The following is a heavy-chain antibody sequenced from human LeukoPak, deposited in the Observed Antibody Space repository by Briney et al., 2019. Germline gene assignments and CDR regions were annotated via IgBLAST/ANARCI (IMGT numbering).Heavy chain of an antibody. CDR3: ARHEYSSSWPGAFDI. CDR2: IYYSGST. CDR1: GASISSGSYY. Sequence: PSETLSLTCTVSGASISSGSYYWGWIRQPPGKGLEWIGSIYYSGSTYYNPSLKSRVTTSVDTSKNQFSLKLSSVTAADTAVYYCARHEYSSSWPGAFDIWGQGTMVTVSS. J-gene: IGHJ3*02. V-gene: IGHV4-39*01. D-gene: IGHD6-13*01.